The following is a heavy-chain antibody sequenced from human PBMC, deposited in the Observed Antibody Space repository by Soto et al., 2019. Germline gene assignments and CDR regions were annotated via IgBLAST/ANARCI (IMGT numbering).Heavy chain of an antibody. CDR1: GFTFSDYW. CDR3: AKASIAVAGTVYYYYYMDV. V-gene: IGHV3-74*01. D-gene: IGHD6-19*01. CDR2: IKRDGSTT. J-gene: IGHJ6*03. Sequence: GSLRLSCAASGFTFSDYWMHWVRQAPGKGLEWVSRIKRDGSTTNYADSVKGRFTISRDNSKNTLYLQMNSLRAEDTAVYYCAKASIAVAGTVYYYYYMDVWGKGTTVTVSS.